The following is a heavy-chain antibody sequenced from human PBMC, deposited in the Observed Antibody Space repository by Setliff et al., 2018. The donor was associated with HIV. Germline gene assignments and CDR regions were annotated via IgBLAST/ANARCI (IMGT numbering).Heavy chain of an antibody. CDR2: IYLTGTT. D-gene: IGHD3-16*02. V-gene: IGHV4-38-2*01. CDR3: ARRPSVWGSYRFDY. CDR1: GYSMKNGYW. J-gene: IGHJ4*02. Sequence: PSEPLSLTCDVSGYSMKNGYWWGWVRQPPGKGLEWSGTIYLTGTTYYNPSLKSRLTISVDTSRNHFSLKLRSVTAADTAVYYCARRPSVWGSYRFDYWGQGTLVTVSS.